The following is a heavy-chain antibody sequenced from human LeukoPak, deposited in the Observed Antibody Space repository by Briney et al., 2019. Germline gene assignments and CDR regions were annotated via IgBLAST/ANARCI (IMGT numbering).Heavy chain of an antibody. CDR1: GYTFTGYY. V-gene: IGHV1-2*02. Sequence: ASVKVSCKASGYTFTGYYMHWVRQAPGQGLEWMGWINPNSGTNYAQKFQGRVTMTRDTSITTAYMELSSLRSDDTAVYYCARGKMNGDDLDYWGQGTLVTVAS. CDR2: INPNSGT. D-gene: IGHD4-17*01. CDR3: ARGKMNGDDLDY. J-gene: IGHJ4*02.